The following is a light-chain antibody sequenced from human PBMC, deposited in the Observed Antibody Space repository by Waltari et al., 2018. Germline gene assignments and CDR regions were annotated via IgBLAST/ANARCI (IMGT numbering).Light chain of an antibody. J-gene: IGLJ2*01. Sequence: QSALTQPRSASGSPGQSVTISCTGTSSDVGGYNYVSWYQQYPGKAPKLMIYEVSKRPSGGPERFSGSKSGNTASLTVSGLQGDDEADYYCSSYAGSNTVVFGGGTKLTVL. CDR1: SSDVGGYNY. CDR2: EVS. V-gene: IGLV2-8*01. CDR3: SSYAGSNTVV.